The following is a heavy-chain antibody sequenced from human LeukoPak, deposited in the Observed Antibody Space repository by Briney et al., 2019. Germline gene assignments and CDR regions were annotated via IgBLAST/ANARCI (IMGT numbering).Heavy chain of an antibody. D-gene: IGHD3-10*01. CDR1: GFTFNNYW. J-gene: IGHJ3*02. V-gene: IGHV3-7*04. CDR3: ARGSGSGNYYDAFNI. CDR2: INEDGSEK. Sequence: GGSLRLSCAASGFTFNNYWMIWVRQAPGKGREWVASINEDGSEKYYVDSVKGRFTTSRDNAQNSLYLQMNNLRAEDTAVYYCARGSGSGNYYDAFNIWGQGTRVTVSS.